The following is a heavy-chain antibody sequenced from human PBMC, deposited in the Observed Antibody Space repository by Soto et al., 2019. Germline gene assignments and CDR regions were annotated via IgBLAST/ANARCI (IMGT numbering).Heavy chain of an antibody. J-gene: IGHJ6*02. CDR2: IWYDGSNK. CDR1: GFTFSSYG. CDR3: ARDLQSTLTGTLWEYYYYGMDV. Sequence: QVQLVESGGGVVQPGRSLRLSCAASGFTFSSYGMHWVRQAPGKGLEWVAVIWYDGSNKYYADSVKGRFTISRDNSKNTLYLQMNSLRAEDTAVYYCARDLQSTLTGTLWEYYYYGMDVWGQGTTVTVSS. V-gene: IGHV3-33*01. D-gene: IGHD1-26*01.